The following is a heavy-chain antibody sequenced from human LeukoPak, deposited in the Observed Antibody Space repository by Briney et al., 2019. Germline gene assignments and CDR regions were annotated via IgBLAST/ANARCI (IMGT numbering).Heavy chain of an antibody. J-gene: IGHJ6*02. CDR3: AREDVGQLVRNYYYGMDV. V-gene: IGHV4-61*05. CDR2: IYYSGST. Sequence: PSETLSLTCTVSGDSITSSAFYWGWIRQAPGKGLEWIGYIYYSGSTNYNPSLKSRVTISVDTSKNQFSLKLSPVTAADTAVYCCAREDVGQLVRNYYYGMDVWGQGTTVTVSS. CDR1: GDSITSSAFY. D-gene: IGHD6-13*01.